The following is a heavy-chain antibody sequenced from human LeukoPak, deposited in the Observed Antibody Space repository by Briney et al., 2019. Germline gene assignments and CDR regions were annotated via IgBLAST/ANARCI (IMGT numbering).Heavy chain of an antibody. CDR2: ISYSGST. J-gene: IGHJ5*02. CDR1: GGSISSSSYY. V-gene: IGHV4-61*01. D-gene: IGHD1-26*01. Sequence: PSETLSLTCTVSGGSISSSSYYWSWIRQPPGKGLEWIGYISYSGSTNYNPSLKSRVTISVDTSKNQFSLKLRSVTAADTAVYYCARRVGATGGYNWFDPWGQGTLVTVSS. CDR3: ARRVGATGGYNWFDP.